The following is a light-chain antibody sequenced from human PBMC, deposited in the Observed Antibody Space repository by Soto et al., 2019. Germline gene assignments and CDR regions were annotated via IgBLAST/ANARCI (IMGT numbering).Light chain of an antibody. J-gene: IGKJ4*01. CDR3: QQRSNWPLT. CDR2: NAS. CDR1: QSLDIY. V-gene: IGKV3-11*01. Sequence: EIVLTQSPATLSLSPGERATLSCRASQSLDIYLAWYQQKPGQAPRLLIYNASNRATGIPARFSGSGSGTDFTLTISSLEPEDFAAYYCQQRSNWPLTFGGGTKVEI.